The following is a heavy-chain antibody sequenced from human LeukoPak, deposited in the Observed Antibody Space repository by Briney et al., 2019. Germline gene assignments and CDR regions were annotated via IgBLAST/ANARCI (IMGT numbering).Heavy chain of an antibody. D-gene: IGHD5-12*01. CDR2: INPNSGGT. CDR1: GYTFTSYG. CDR3: AREMPREYSGYDTNYMDV. Sequence: GASVKVSCKASGYTFTSYGISWVRQAPGQGLEWMGWINPNSGGTNYAQKFQGRVTMTRDTSISTAYMELSRLRSDDTAVYYCAREMPREYSGYDTNYMDVWGKGTTVTVSS. J-gene: IGHJ6*03. V-gene: IGHV1-2*02.